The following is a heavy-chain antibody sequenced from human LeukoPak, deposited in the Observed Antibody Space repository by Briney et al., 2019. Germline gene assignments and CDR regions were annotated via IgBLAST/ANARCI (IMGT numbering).Heavy chain of an antibody. Sequence: GGSLRLSCAASGFTFSSYAMHWVRQAPGKGLEWVAVISYDGSNKYYADSVKGRFTISRDNSKNTLYLQMNSLRAEDTAVYYCAKVHVSRFSSSWYPLDYWGQGTLVTVSS. V-gene: IGHV3-30-3*01. J-gene: IGHJ4*02. CDR1: GFTFSSYA. CDR2: ISYDGSNK. D-gene: IGHD6-13*01. CDR3: AKVHVSRFSSSWYPLDY.